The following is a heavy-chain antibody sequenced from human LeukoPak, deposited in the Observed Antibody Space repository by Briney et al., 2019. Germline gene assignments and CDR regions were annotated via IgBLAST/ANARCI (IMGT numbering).Heavy chain of an antibody. Sequence: PSQTLSLTCTVSGGSISSGEHYWSWIRQPPGKGLEWIGSIYYSGSTYYNPSLKSRVTVSVDTSKNQFSLELSSVTAADTAVYYCARADYDYVWGSYRYYYFDYWGQGTLVTVSS. CDR3: ARADYDYVWGSYRYYYFDY. V-gene: IGHV4-30-4*01. CDR2: IYYSGST. CDR1: GGSISSGEHY. D-gene: IGHD3-16*02. J-gene: IGHJ4*02.